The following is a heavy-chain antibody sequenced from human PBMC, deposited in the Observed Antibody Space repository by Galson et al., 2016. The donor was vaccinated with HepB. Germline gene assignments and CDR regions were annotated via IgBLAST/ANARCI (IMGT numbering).Heavy chain of an antibody. CDR2: ISYDGCNE. D-gene: IGHD2-15*01. J-gene: IGHJ4*02. V-gene: IGHV3-30*18. Sequence: SLRLSCAASGFPFRNFGIHWVRQAPGKGLEWVAVISYDGCNEYYADFVKGRFTISRDISKNTLYLQMNSLRAEDTAVYYCAKSRRYCSGGGCLMYYFDYWGQGTLVTVSS. CDR1: GFPFRNFG. CDR3: AKSRRYCSGGGCLMYYFDY.